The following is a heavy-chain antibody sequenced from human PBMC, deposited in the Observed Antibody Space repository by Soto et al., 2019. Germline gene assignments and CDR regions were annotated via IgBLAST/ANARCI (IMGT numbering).Heavy chain of an antibody. J-gene: IGHJ4*02. CDR3: ARDGSRMTPDS. Sequence: SETLSLTCTVSGGSISSYYWSWIRQPPGKGLEWIGYIYYSGSTNYNPSLKSRVTISVDTSKNQFSLNLISVTAADTAVYYCARDGSRMTPDSWGQGTLVTVSS. V-gene: IGHV4-59*12. CDR1: GGSISSYY. D-gene: IGHD1-26*01. CDR2: IYYSGST.